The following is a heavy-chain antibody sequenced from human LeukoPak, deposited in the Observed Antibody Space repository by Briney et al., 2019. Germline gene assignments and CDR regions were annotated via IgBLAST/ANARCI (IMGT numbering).Heavy chain of an antibody. CDR1: GCTISSCGYY. CDR2: IYCSGSN. Sequence: SGTLSLTCTVSGCTISSCGYYWSWLRQHPGKGLEWVGYIYCSGSNYYNPSLKRRITISEDTSNNQFSMRLSSVPGTDTAVYECARAGRQQLVRVFDSWGQGTLVTVSS. CDR3: ARAGRQQLVRVFDS. J-gene: IGHJ4*02. D-gene: IGHD6-13*01. V-gene: IGHV4-31*03.